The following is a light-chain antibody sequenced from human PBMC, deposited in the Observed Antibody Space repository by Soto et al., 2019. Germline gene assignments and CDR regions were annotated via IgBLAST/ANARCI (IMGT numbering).Light chain of an antibody. V-gene: IGLV2-8*01. CDR1: SGDIGSHSY. Sequence: QSALTQPASVSGSPGQSITISCTGASGDIGSHSYVSWYQQHPGKAPKLMIYEVNKRPSGVPDRFSGSKSDNTASLTVSGLQAEDEADYYCTSYADMRNFGVVFGGGTKVTVL. J-gene: IGLJ2*01. CDR2: EVN. CDR3: TSYADMRNFGVV.